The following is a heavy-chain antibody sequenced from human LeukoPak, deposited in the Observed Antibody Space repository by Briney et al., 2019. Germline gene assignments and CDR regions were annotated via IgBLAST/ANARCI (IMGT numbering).Heavy chain of an antibody. Sequence: GGSLRLSRAASGFIFSNFAMHWVRQAPGKGLEYVAAISSNGGSTYHANSVKGRFTISRDNSKNTLYLQMGSLRAEDMAVYYCARVRIQLWESFDYWGQGTLVTVSS. CDR1: GFIFSNFA. CDR2: ISSNGGST. J-gene: IGHJ4*02. V-gene: IGHV3-64*01. CDR3: ARVRIQLWESFDY. D-gene: IGHD5-18*01.